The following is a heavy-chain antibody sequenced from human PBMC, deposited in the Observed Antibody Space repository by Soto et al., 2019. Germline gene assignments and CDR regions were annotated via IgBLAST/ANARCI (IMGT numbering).Heavy chain of an antibody. D-gene: IGHD3-3*01. CDR3: ARVHIMIFGVVTQPDY. CDR2: MNPNSGNT. J-gene: IGHJ4*02. CDR1: GYTFTSYD. V-gene: IGHV1-8*01. Sequence: ASVKVSCKASGYTFTSYDINWVRQATGQGLEWMGWMNPNSGNTGYAQKFQGRVTMTRNTSISTAYMELSSLRSDDTAVYYCARVHIMIFGVVTQPDYWGQGTLVTVSS.